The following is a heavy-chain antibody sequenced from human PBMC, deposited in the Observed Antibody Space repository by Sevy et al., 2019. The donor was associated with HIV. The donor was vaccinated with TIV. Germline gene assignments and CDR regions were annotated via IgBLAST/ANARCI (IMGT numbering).Heavy chain of an antibody. Sequence: GGSLRLSCAASGFTFSSYSMNWVRQAPGKGLEWVSSISSSSSYIYYADSVKGRFTISRDNAKNSLYLQMNSLRAEDTAVYYCARDFGITGTTLRGQKPPLINWFDPWGQGTLVTVSS. D-gene: IGHD1-7*01. J-gene: IGHJ5*02. CDR3: ARDFGITGTTLRGQKPPLINWFDP. V-gene: IGHV3-21*01. CDR1: GFTFSSYS. CDR2: ISSSSSYI.